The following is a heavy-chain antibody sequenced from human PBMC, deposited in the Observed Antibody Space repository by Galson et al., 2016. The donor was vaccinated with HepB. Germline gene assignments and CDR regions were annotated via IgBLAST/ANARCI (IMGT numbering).Heavy chain of an antibody. J-gene: IGHJ6*02. CDR2: IDPQGGSI. D-gene: IGHD5-18*01. Sequence: SLRLSCADSGITFTNYWMDWVRQVPGRGLEWVSRIDPQGGSIKYVDSVKGRFTILRDNAKDTLYLQMNSLRVDDTAVYYCVREGRITASGMDVWGQGTTVTVSS. CDR1: GITFTNYW. CDR3: VREGRITASGMDV. V-gene: IGHV3-74*01.